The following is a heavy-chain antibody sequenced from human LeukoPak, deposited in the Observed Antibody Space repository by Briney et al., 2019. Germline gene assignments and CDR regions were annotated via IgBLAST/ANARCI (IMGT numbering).Heavy chain of an antibody. CDR2: INPNSGGT. CDR3: ARGGTDYYYYYMDV. Sequence: GASVKVSCKASGYTFTGYYMHWVRQAPGQGLEWMGWINPNSGGTNYAQKFQGRVTMTRDTSISTAYMGLSSLRSEDMAVYYCARGGTDYYYYYMDVWGKGTTVTVSS. CDR1: GYTFTGYY. D-gene: IGHD1-1*01. J-gene: IGHJ6*03. V-gene: IGHV1-2*02.